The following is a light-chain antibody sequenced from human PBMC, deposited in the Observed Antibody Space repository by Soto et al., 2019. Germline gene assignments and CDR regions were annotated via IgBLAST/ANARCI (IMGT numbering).Light chain of an antibody. V-gene: IGKV1-39*01. J-gene: IGKJ1*01. CDR2: AAS. CDR3: QQSYSTLWT. Sequence: DIQMTQSPSSLSASVGDRVTITCRASQSISYYLNWYQQKPGKVPKLLIYAASTLQSGVPSRFSGSGSGTDFTLTISSLQPEDFATYYCQQSYSTLWTFGQGTKVEIK. CDR1: QSISYY.